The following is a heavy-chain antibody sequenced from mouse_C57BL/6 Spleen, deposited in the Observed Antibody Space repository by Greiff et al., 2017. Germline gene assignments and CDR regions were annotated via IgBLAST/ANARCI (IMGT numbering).Heavy chain of an antibody. D-gene: IGHD2-5*01. J-gene: IGHJ4*01. CDR3: TRVAYYSNYYAMDY. CDR2: IDPETGGT. Sequence: VQLQQSGAELVRPGASVTLSCKASGYTFTDYEMHWVKQTPVHGLEWIGAIDPETGGTAYNQKFKGKDILTADKSSSTAYMELRSLTSEDSAVYYCTRVAYYSNYYAMDYWGQGTSVTVSS. CDR1: GYTFTDYE. V-gene: IGHV1-15*01.